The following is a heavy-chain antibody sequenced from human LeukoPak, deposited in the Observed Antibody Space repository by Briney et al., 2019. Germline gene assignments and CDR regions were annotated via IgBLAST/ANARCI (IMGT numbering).Heavy chain of an antibody. D-gene: IGHD3-9*01. V-gene: IGHV1-18*01. CDR2: ISAYNGNT. J-gene: IGHJ5*02. Sequence: ASVKVSCKASSYTFTSYGISWVRQAPGQGLEWMGWISAYNGNTNYAQKLQGRVTMTTDTSTSTAYMELRSLRSDDTAVYYCAREGYDILTGYNNWFDPWGQGTLVTVSS. CDR3: AREGYDILTGYNNWFDP. CDR1: SYTFTSYG.